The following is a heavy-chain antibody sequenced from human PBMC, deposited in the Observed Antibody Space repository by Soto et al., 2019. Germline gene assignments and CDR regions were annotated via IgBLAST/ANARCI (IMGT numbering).Heavy chain of an antibody. Sequence: EVQLLESGGGLVQPGGSLRLSCAASGFTFSSYAMSWVRQAPGKGLEWVSAISGSGGSTYYAVSVKGRFTISRDNSKNTLYLQMTSLRAEDTAVYNCAKIPHSSSWYLDAFDIWGQGTMVTVSS. D-gene: IGHD6-13*01. V-gene: IGHV3-23*01. CDR2: ISGSGGST. CDR1: GFTFSSYA. CDR3: AKIPHSSSWYLDAFDI. J-gene: IGHJ3*02.